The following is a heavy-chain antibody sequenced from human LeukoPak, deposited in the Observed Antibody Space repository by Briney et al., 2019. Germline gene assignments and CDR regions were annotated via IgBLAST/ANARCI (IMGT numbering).Heavy chain of an antibody. Sequence: SQTLSLTCAISGDSVSSNSAAWNWIRQSPSRGLEWLGRTYYRSKWYNDYAVSVKSRITTNPDTSKNQFSLQLNSVTPEDTAVCYCAREAVGGTMVRGLGFDYWGQGTLVTVSS. CDR1: GDSVSSNSAA. CDR3: AREAVGGTMVRGLGFDY. J-gene: IGHJ4*02. CDR2: TYYRSKWYN. D-gene: IGHD3-10*01. V-gene: IGHV6-1*01.